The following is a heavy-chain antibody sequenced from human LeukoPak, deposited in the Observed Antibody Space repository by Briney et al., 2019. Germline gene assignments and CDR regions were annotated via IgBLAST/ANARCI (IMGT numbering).Heavy chain of an antibody. V-gene: IGHV3-66*01. CDR3: ARAPDGYEAFDI. D-gene: IGHD3-22*01. CDR1: GFTFSSYG. J-gene: IGHJ3*02. Sequence: PGRSLRLSCAASGFTFSSYGMHWVRQAPGKGLEWVSVIYSGGRTYYADSVKGRFTTSRDNSKNTLYLQMNSLRAEDTAVYYCARAPDGYEAFDIWGQGTMVTVSS. CDR2: IYSGGRT.